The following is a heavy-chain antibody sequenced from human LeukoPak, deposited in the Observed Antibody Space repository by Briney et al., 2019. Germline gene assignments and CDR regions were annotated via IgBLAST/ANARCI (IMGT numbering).Heavy chain of an antibody. V-gene: IGHV3-23*01. CDR2: ISGSGGST. CDR1: GFTFSGYA. CDR3: AEDTFWSGSNWFDP. J-gene: IGHJ5*02. D-gene: IGHD3-3*01. Sequence: PGGSLRLSCAASGFTFSGYAMSWVRQAPGKGLEWVSAISGSGGSTYYADSVKGRFTISRDNSKNTLYLQMNSLRAEDTAVYYCAEDTFWSGSNWFDPWGQGTLVTVSS.